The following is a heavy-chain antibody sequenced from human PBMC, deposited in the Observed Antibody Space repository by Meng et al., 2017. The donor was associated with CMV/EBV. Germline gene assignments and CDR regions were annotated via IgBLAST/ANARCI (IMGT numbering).Heavy chain of an antibody. CDR2: INHSGST. CDR3: ARGSYRNYRLSYYYYGMDV. CDR1: GGSFSGYY. V-gene: IGHV4-34*01. D-gene: IGHD4-11*01. Sequence: GSLRLSCAVYGGSFSGYYWSWIRQPPGKGLEWIGEINHSGSTNYNPSLKSRVTISVDTSKNQFSLKLSSVTAADTAVYYCARGSYRNYRLSYYYYGMDVWGQGTTVTVSS. J-gene: IGHJ6*02.